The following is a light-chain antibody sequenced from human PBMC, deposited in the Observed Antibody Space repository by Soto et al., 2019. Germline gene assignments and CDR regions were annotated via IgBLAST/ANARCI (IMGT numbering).Light chain of an antibody. CDR2: EVT. V-gene: IGLV2-14*03. CDR3: SSYTSKSTLVV. CDR1: SSDIGGFDY. J-gene: IGLJ2*01. Sequence: QSVLTQPASVSGSPGQSIAISCTGTSSDIGGFDYVSWFQQYPGKAPKLIVYEVTHRPSGVSTRFSGSKSGRTASLSITGLQAEDEADYYCSSYTSKSTLVVFGGGT.